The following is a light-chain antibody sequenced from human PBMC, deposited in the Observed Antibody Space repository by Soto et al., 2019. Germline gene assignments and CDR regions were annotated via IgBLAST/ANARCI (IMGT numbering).Light chain of an antibody. CDR1: SGHSSYI. CDR3: ENWDSNTRV. V-gene: IGLV4-60*02. Sequence: QPVLTQSSSASASLGSSVKLTCTLSSGHSSYIIAWHQQQPGKAPRYLMKLEGSGSYNKGSGVPDRFSGSSSEADRYLTTAHLPFEDEADYCCENWDSNTRVFGGGTKVTVL. J-gene: IGLJ2*01. CDR2: LEGSGSY.